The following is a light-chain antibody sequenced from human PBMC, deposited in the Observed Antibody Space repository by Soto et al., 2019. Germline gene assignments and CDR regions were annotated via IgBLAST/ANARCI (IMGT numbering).Light chain of an antibody. J-gene: IGKJ1*01. CDR2: KIS. Sequence: DIVMTQTPLSSRVTLGQPASISCRPSQSLVHSDGNTYLNWLHQRPGQPPRLLLYKISNRFFGVPDRFSGSGAGTHFTLTINRVEAEDVGVYYCMQATQPTWTFGQGTKVDIK. V-gene: IGKV2-24*01. CDR3: MQATQPTWT. CDR1: QSLVHSDGNTY.